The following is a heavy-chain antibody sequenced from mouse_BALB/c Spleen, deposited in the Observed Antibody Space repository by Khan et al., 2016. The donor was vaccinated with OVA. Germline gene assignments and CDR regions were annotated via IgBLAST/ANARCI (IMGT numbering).Heavy chain of an antibody. J-gene: IGHJ4*01. V-gene: IGHV2-6-7*01. Sequence: QVQLKESGPGLVAPSQSLSITCTVSGFSLTGYGVNWVRQPPGKGLEWLGMIWGDGSTDYNSALKSRRSISKDNSKSQVFLKMNSLQTDDTARYYCARAYYANYREAMDFWGQGTSVTVSS. CDR3: ARAYYANYREAMDF. D-gene: IGHD2-10*01. CDR2: IWGDGST. CDR1: GFSLTGYG.